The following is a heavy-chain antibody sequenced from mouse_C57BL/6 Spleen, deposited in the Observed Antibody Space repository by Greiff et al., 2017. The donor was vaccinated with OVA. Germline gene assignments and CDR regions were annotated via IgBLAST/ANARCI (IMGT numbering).Heavy chain of an antibody. J-gene: IGHJ2*01. Sequence: QVQLQQPGAELVKPGASVKLSCKASGYTFISYWMHWVKQRPGQGLEWIGMIHPNSGSTNYNEKFKSKATLTVDKSSSTAYMQLSSLTSEDSAVYYCARWTLPYYFDYWGQGTTLTVSS. CDR2: IHPNSGST. V-gene: IGHV1-64*01. CDR1: GYTFISYW. CDR3: ARWTLPYYFDY.